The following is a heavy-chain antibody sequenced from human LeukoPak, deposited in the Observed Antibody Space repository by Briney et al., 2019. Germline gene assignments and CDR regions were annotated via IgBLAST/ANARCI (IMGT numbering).Heavy chain of an antibody. CDR1: GFTVSSNY. CDR2: IYSGGST. D-gene: IGHD3-3*01. Sequence: GGSLRLSCAASGFTVSSNYMSWVRQAPGKGLEWVSVIYSGGSTYYADSVKGRFTISRDNSKNTLYLQMNSLRAEDTAVYYCARGSTFGVAHYFDYWGQGTLVTVSS. J-gene: IGHJ4*02. V-gene: IGHV3-66*01. CDR3: ARGSTFGVAHYFDY.